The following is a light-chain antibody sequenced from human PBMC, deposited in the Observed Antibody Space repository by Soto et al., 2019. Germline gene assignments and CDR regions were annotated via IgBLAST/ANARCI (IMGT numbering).Light chain of an antibody. J-gene: IGKJ1*01. Sequence: DIQMTQSPSTLPASVGDRVTISCRASQTVERWLAWYQQKPGKAPKLLISDVSSLERGVPSRFSGTGAATEFTLTISGLQSDDFATYYCQQYKDYVWTFGQGTKVGIK. V-gene: IGKV1-5*01. CDR1: QTVERW. CDR2: DVS. CDR3: QQYKDYVWT.